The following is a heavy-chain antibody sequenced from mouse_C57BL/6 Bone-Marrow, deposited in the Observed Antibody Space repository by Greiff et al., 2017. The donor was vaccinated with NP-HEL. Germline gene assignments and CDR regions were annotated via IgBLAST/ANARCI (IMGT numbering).Heavy chain of an antibody. CDR2: INPGSGGT. CDR1: GYAFTNYL. Sequence: VQLQQSGAELVRPGTSVKVSCKASGYAFTNYLIEWVKQRPGQGLEWIGVINPGSGGTNYNEKFKGKATLTADKSSSTAYMQLSSLTSEDSAVYFCAGPGRWDYFDYWGQGTTLTVSS. V-gene: IGHV1-54*01. CDR3: AGPGRWDYFDY. J-gene: IGHJ2*01. D-gene: IGHD4-1*01.